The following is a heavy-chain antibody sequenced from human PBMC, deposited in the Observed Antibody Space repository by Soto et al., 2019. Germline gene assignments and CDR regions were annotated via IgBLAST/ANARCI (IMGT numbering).Heavy chain of an antibody. V-gene: IGHV4-31*03. CDR2: IYYSGST. J-gene: IGHJ3*02. D-gene: IGHD3-10*01. Sequence: SETLSLTCTVAGGSISSGGYYWSWIRQHPGKGLEWIGYIYYSGSTYYNPSLKSRVTISVDTSKNQFSLKLSSVTAADTAVYYCARGYGSGSPDAFDIWGQGTMVTVSS. CDR1: GGSISSGGYY. CDR3: ARGYGSGSPDAFDI.